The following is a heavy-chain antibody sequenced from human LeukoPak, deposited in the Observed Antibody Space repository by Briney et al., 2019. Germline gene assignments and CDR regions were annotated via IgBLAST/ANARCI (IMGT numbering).Heavy chain of an antibody. Sequence: GGFLRLSCAASGFTVSSNYMSWVRQAPGKGLEWVSVIYSGGSTYYADSVKGRFTISRDNSRNTLYLQMNSLRAEDTAVYYCARSRGDSSGYSFDYWGQGTLVTVSS. J-gene: IGHJ4*02. V-gene: IGHV3-53*01. CDR2: IYSGGST. D-gene: IGHD3-22*01. CDR3: ARSRGDSSGYSFDY. CDR1: GFTVSSNY.